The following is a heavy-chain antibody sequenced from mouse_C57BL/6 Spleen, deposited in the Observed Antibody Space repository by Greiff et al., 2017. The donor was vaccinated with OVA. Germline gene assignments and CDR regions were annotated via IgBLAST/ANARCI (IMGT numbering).Heavy chain of an antibody. D-gene: IGHD4-1*01. J-gene: IGHJ2*01. V-gene: IGHV5-17*01. CDR2: ISSGSSTI. Sequence: EVKLVESGGGLVKPGGSLKLSCAASGFTFSDYGMHWVRQAPETGLEWVAYISSGSSTIYYADTVKGRFTISRDNAKNTLFLQMTSLRSEDTAMYYCAREGLTFFDYWGQGTTLTVSS. CDR1: GFTFSDYG. CDR3: AREGLTFFDY.